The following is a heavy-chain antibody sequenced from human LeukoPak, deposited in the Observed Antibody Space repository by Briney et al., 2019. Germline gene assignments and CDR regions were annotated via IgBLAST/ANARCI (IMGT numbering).Heavy chain of an antibody. CDR1: GFTFSSYS. V-gene: IGHV3-48*02. Sequence: GGSLRLSCAASGFTFSSYSMNWVRQAPGKGLEWVSYISSSSSTIYYADSVKGRFTISRDNAKNSLYLQMNSLRDEDTAVYYCARDPRRDGYPRFDYWGQGTLVTVSS. CDR3: ARDPRRDGYPRFDY. CDR2: ISSSSSTI. J-gene: IGHJ4*02. D-gene: IGHD5-24*01.